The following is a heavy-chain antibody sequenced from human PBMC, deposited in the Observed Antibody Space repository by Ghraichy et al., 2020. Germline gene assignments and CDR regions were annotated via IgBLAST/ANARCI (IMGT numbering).Heavy chain of an antibody. V-gene: IGHV4-39*02. D-gene: IGHD6-19*01. CDR3: ATAQWLVYYFDY. CDR2: ISYGANA. Sequence: SETLSLTCIVSGASISSRSYYWGFIRQSPGKGLEWIGSISYGANAYYNPSLKSRVTISLDSSKNHFSLNLNSVTAADTAVYYCATAQWLVYYFDYWGQGSLLTVSS. J-gene: IGHJ4*02. CDR1: GASISSRSYY.